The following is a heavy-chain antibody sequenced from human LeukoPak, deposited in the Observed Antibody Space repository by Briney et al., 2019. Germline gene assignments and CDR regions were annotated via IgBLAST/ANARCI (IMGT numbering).Heavy chain of an antibody. CDR2: ISYDGSNK. J-gene: IGHJ4*02. CDR1: GFTFSSYA. D-gene: IGHD1-26*01. CDR3: ARAIVFTSSFDY. Sequence: GGPLRLSCAASGFTFSSYAMHWVRQAPGKGLEWVAVISYDGSNKYYADSVKGRFTISRDNSKNTLYLQMNSLRAEDTAVYYCARAIVFTSSFDYWGQGTLVTVSS. V-gene: IGHV3-30-3*01.